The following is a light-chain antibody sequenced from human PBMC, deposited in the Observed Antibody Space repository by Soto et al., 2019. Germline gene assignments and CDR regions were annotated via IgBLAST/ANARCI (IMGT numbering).Light chain of an antibody. CDR3: HQRSNWPLT. CDR2: AAS. V-gene: IGKV3-11*01. Sequence: EIVLTQSPATLSLSPGERATLSCRASQNINTYLAWYQQKPGQAPRLLIYAASNRSPGIPARFSGSGFGTDFTLTISSLEAEDFAVYYCHQRSNWPLTFGGGTMVEIK. J-gene: IGKJ4*01. CDR1: QNINTY.